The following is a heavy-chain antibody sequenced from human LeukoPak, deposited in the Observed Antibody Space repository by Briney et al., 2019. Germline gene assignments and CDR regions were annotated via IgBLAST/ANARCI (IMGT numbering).Heavy chain of an antibody. CDR1: GGSISSSSYY. J-gene: IGHJ3*02. V-gene: IGHV4-61*05. CDR2: IYYSGST. D-gene: IGHD2-2*02. Sequence: SETLSLTCTVSGGSISSSSYYWGWIRQPPGKGLEWIGYIYYSGSTNYNPSLKSRVTISVDTSKNQFSLKLSSVTAADTAVYYCARAPAAISRDAFDIWGQGTMVTVSS. CDR3: ARAPAAISRDAFDI.